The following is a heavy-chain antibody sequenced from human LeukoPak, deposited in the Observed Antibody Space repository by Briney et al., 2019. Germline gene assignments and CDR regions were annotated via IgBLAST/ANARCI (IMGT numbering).Heavy chain of an antibody. V-gene: IGHV4-61*02. CDR2: IYTSGST. Sequence: SETLSLTCTVSGGSISSGSYYWSWIRQPAGKGLEWIGRIYTSGSTNYNPSLKSRVTISVDTSKNQFSLKLSSVTAADTAVYYCARDENSSGYYYPPNWFDPWGQGTLVTVSS. CDR1: GGSISSGSYY. CDR3: ARDENSSGYYYPPNWFDP. J-gene: IGHJ5*02. D-gene: IGHD3-22*01.